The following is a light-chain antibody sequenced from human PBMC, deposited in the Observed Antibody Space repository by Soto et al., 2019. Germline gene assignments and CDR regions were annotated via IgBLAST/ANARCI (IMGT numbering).Light chain of an antibody. CDR1: QSVLYSSNNKNY. V-gene: IGKV4-1*01. CDR3: QQYYSTPPYT. Sequence: DIVMTQSPDSLAVSLGERATINCKFSQSVLYSSNNKNYLAWYQQKPGQPPKLLIYWASTRESGVPDRFSGRGSGKDFTLAISSLQAEDVAVYYCQQYYSTPPYTFGQGTKLEI. CDR2: WAS. J-gene: IGKJ2*01.